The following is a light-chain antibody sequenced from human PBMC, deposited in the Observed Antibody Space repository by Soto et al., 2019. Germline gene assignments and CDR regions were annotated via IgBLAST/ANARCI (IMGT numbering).Light chain of an antibody. V-gene: IGKV3-15*01. CDR1: QSVSSN. CDR3: QQYNDWPRT. CDR2: GAS. Sequence: EIVLPQSPATLSVSPGERATISCRASQSVSSNLAWYQQKPGQAPRLLIYGASTRATGIPARFSGSGSGTEFTLTISSXQSEDFAVYYCQQYNDWPRTFGQGTKVDIK. J-gene: IGKJ1*01.